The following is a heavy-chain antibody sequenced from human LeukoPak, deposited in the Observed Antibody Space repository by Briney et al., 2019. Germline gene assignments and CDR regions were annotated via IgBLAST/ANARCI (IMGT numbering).Heavy chain of an antibody. CDR3: ARLRAIVVVATSSTDV. D-gene: IGHD2-2*01. CDR1: GFSIGID. J-gene: IGHJ6*04. V-gene: IGHV3-30*04. Sequence: GGSLSLACAGSGFSIGIDCIRCVSLQPGGRGGGRLYSIHNGSNTDYTPSVQGRFTISRDTSKNTLYLQMSTVRAEDTAVYYCARLRAIVVVATSSTDVWGKGTTVTVSS. CDR2: YSIHNGSNT.